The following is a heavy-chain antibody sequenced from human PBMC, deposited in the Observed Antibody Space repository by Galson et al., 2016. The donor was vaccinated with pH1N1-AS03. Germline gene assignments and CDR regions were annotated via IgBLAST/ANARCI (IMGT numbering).Heavy chain of an antibody. D-gene: IGHD2-8*01. V-gene: IGHV2-5*02. CDR2: IYWDGDE. Sequence: PALVKPTQTLTLTCTVSGFSLSAGGVHVAWIRQSPGKALEWLALIYWDGDERYNSSLRSRLSISRDTSKNHVVLTMTSVGPMDTGTYYCARSTHVNEGLDSWRQGTLVSVSS. J-gene: IGHJ4*02. CDR1: GFSLSAGGVH. CDR3: ARSTHVNEGLDS.